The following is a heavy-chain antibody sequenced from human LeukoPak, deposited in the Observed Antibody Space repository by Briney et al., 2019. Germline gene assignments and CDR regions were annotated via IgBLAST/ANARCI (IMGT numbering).Heavy chain of an antibody. J-gene: IGHJ3*02. CDR2: VHYSGTA. D-gene: IGHD6-19*01. V-gene: IGHV4-59*01. CDR3: ARDLAYRSSLRGTFDI. CDR1: DGSITNYD. Sequence: SETLSLTCTVSDGSITNYDWSWVRQPPGKGLEFIGHVHYSGTANYNPSLRSRVTISIDTSKKHFFLKLKSVTAADTAVYYCARDLAYRSSLRGTFDIWGQGTKVTVSS.